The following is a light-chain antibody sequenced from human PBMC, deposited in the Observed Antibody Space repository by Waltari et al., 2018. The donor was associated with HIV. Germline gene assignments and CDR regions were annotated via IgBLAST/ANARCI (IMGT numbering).Light chain of an antibody. CDR2: TNN. CDR1: SSNIGSNT. V-gene: IGLV1-44*01. CDR3: AAWDDRLNGRV. J-gene: IGLJ2*01. Sequence: QSVLTQPPSASGTPGQRVTIFCSGSSSNIGSNTLNWYQHLPGTAPQLLIYTNNQRPAGGPERFGGSKTATSASLAISGLQSGDEADYYCAAWDDRLNGRVYGGGTKLTVL.